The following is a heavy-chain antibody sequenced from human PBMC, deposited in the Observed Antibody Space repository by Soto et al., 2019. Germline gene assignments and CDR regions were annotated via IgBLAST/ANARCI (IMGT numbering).Heavy chain of an antibody. CDR1: GGSFSGYY. CDR3: ARGRREYSGYDYAY. CDR2: INHSGST. J-gene: IGHJ4*02. Sequence: SETLSLTCAVYGGSFSGYYWSWIRQPPGKGLEWIGEINHSGSTNYNPSLKSRVTISVDTSKNQFSLKLSSVTAVDTAVYYCARGRREYSGYDYAYWGQGTLVTVSS. D-gene: IGHD5-12*01. V-gene: IGHV4-34*01.